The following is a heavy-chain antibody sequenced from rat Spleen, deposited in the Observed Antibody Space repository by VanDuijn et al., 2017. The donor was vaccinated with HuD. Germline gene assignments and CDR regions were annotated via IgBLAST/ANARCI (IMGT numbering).Heavy chain of an antibody. CDR1: GFTFSNFP. D-gene: IGHD1-3*01. V-gene: IGHV5-46*01. Sequence: EVQLVESGGDLVQPGRSVRLSCAASGFTFSNFPMAWVRQGPTKGLEWVATISYDGSNTYYRDYVKGRFTISRDNEKSTLYLQVDSLRSEDTATYYCTVAYNWFAYWGQGTLVTVSS. J-gene: IGHJ3*01. CDR2: ISYDGSNT. CDR3: TVAYNWFAY.